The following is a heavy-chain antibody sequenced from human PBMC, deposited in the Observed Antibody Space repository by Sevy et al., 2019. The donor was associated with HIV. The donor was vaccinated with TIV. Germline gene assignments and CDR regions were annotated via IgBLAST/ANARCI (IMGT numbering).Heavy chain of an antibody. CDR1: GFTFSSYA. Sequence: GGSLRLSCAASGFTFSSYAMSWVRQAPGKGMEWVSAISGSGGSTYYAHSVKGRFTISRDNSKNTLYLQMNSLRAEDTAVYYCAKGIIQGYSSGWYVDYWGQGTLVTVSS. CDR2: ISGSGGST. J-gene: IGHJ4*02. D-gene: IGHD6-19*01. CDR3: AKGIIQGYSSGWYVDY. V-gene: IGHV3-23*01.